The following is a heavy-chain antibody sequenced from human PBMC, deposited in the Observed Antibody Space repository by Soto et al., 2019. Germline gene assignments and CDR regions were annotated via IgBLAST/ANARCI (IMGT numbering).Heavy chain of an antibody. V-gene: IGHV3-7*01. D-gene: IGHD3-22*01. J-gene: IGHJ4*02. CDR1: GFTFSSYW. CDR2: IKQDGSEK. Sequence: GGSLRLSCAASGFTFSSYWMSWVRQAPGKGLEWVANIKQDGSEKYYVDTVKGQFTISRDNAKNSLYLQMNSLRSEDTAVYYCASSGAYYYDSSGYMNWGQGT. CDR3: ASSGAYYYDSSGYMN.